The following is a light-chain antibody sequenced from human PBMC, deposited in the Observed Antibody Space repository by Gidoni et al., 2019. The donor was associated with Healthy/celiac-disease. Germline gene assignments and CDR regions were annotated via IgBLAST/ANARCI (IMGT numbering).Light chain of an antibody. CDR2: GKN. V-gene: IGLV3-19*01. J-gene: IGLJ2*01. CDR3: NSRDSSGNHVV. CDR1: SLRSYY. Sequence: SAVSVALGQTVRITCQGDSLRSYYASWYQQKPGQAPVLVIYGKNNRPPGIPDRFSGSSSGNTASLTITGAQAEDEADYYCNSRDSSGNHVVFGGGTKLTVL.